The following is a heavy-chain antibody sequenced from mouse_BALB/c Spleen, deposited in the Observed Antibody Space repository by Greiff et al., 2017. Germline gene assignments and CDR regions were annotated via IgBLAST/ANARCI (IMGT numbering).Heavy chain of an antibody. V-gene: IGHV5-4*02. CDR2: ISDGGSYT. CDR3: ARVDYDAMDY. Sequence: DVKLVESGGGLVKPGGSLKLSCAASGFTFSDYYMYWVRQTPEKRLEWVATISDGGSYTYYPDSVKGRFTISRDNAKNNLYLQMSSLKSEDTAMYYCARVDYDAMDYWGQGTSVTVSS. CDR1: GFTFSDYY. J-gene: IGHJ4*01.